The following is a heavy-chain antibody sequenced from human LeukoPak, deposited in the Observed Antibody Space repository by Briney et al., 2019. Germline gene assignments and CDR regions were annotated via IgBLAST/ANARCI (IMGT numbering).Heavy chain of an antibody. CDR3: ARSITIFGVVYQFDY. CDR1: GFTFSSYA. J-gene: IGHJ4*02. Sequence: PGGSLRLSCAASGFTFSSYAMSWIRQPPGKGLEWIGEINHSGSTNYNPSLKSRVTISVDTSKNQFSLKLSSVTAAGTAVYYCARSITIFGVVYQFDYWGQGTLVTVSS. V-gene: IGHV4-34*01. D-gene: IGHD3-3*01. CDR2: INHSGST.